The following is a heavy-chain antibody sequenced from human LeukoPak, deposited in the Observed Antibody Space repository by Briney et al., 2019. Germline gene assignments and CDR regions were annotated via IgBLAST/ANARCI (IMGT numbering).Heavy chain of an antibody. CDR2: ISYDGSNK. CDR1: GFTFSSYE. Sequence: GGSLRLSCAASGFTFSSYEMNWVRQAPGKGLEWVAVISYDGSNKYYADSVKGRFTISRDNSKNTLYLQMNSLRAEDTAVYYCARARWLVLCIDYWGQGTLVTVSS. D-gene: IGHD6-19*01. CDR3: ARARWLVLCIDY. V-gene: IGHV3-30*04. J-gene: IGHJ4*02.